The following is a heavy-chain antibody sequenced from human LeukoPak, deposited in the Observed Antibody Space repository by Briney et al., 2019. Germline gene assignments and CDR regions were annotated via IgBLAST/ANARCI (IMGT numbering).Heavy chain of an antibody. Sequence: ASVKVSCKASGYTFTSYDINWVRQATGQGLEWMGWMNPNSGNTGYAQKFQGSVTITRNTSISTAYMELRSLRSDDTAVYYCARDVDGYCSSTSCRFDAFDIWGQGTMVTVSS. V-gene: IGHV1-8*03. J-gene: IGHJ3*02. CDR3: ARDVDGYCSSTSCRFDAFDI. CDR1: GYTFTSYD. CDR2: MNPNSGNT. D-gene: IGHD2-2*03.